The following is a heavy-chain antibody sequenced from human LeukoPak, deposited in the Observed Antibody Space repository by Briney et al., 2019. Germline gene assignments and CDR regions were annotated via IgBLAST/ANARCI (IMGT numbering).Heavy chain of an antibody. CDR2: INHSGST. V-gene: IGHV4-34*01. Sequence: SETLSLTCAVYGGSFSGYYWSWIRQPPGKGLEWIGEINHSGSTNYNPSLKSRVTISVDASKNQFSLKLSSVTAADTAVYYCARRITMVRGVMAYDWLDPWGQGTLVTVSS. CDR3: ARRITMVRGVMAYDWLDP. J-gene: IGHJ5*02. D-gene: IGHD3-10*01. CDR1: GGSFSGYY.